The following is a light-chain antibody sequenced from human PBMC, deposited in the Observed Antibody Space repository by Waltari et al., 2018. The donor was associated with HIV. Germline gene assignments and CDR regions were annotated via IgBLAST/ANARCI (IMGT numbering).Light chain of an antibody. CDR2: EVS. CDR3: SSYSPRDSVV. CDR1: TSAMSSLNF. Sequence: HSVLTQPASVSGSPGQSITISCSVPTSAMSSLNFVSWYQQSPGRAPKLIIFEVSSRPSGISDRFSGSKSGDTASLTISALRTEDEADYFCSSYSPRDSVVFGGGTKVTVL. J-gene: IGLJ3*02. V-gene: IGLV2-14*01.